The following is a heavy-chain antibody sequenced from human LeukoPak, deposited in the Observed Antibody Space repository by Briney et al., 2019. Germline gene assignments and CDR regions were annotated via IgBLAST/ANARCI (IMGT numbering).Heavy chain of an antibody. CDR1: GGTFSSYA. CDR2: IIPIFGTA. V-gene: IGHV1-69*13. D-gene: IGHD4-23*01. Sequence: ASVKVSCKASGGTFSSYAISWVRQAPGQGLEWMGGIIPIFGTANYAQKFQGRVTITADESTSTAHMELSSLRSEDTAVYYCAREHEDGGNSDYYYYGMDVWGQGTTVTVSS. CDR3: AREHEDGGNSDYYYYGMDV. J-gene: IGHJ6*02.